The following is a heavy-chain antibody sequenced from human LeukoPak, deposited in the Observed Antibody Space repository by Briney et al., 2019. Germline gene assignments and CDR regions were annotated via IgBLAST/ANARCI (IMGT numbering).Heavy chain of an antibody. J-gene: IGHJ4*02. CDR1: GYTFTSYG. CDR3: ARDLGVVVAADYFDY. V-gene: IGHV1-18*04. CDR2: ISAYNGNT. Sequence: ASVKVSCKASGYTFTSYGISWVGQAPGQGLEWMGWISAYNGNTNYAQKLQGRVTMTTDTSTSTAYMELRSLRSDDTAVYYCARDLGVVVAADYFDYWGQGTLVTVSS. D-gene: IGHD2-15*01.